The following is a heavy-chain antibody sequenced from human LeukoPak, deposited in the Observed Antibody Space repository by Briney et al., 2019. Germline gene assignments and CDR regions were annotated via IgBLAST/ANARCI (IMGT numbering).Heavy chain of an antibody. Sequence: PGGSLRLSCAASGFTLSSYAMSWVRQAPGKGLEGVSGISGSGSGTYYADSVKGRFTISRDNSRNTLNMQITGQTAEDTAIFYCAKDVHRYNKPIDYWGQGTLVTVSS. CDR1: GFTLSSYA. CDR2: ISGSGSGT. J-gene: IGHJ4*02. CDR3: AKDVHRYNKPIDY. V-gene: IGHV3-23*01. D-gene: IGHD1-1*01.